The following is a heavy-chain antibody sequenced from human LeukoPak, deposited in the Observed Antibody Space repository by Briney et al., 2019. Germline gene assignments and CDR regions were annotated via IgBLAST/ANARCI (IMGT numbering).Heavy chain of an antibody. CDR2: ISAYNGNT. Sequence: EASVKVSCKASGYTFTSYGISWVRQAPGQGLEWMGWISAYNGNTNYAQKLQGRVTMTEDTSTDTAYMELSSLRSEDTAVYYCATDTLDGGRWFSGGQGPRAPVST. CDR3: ATDTLDGGRWFS. J-gene: IGHJ1*01. V-gene: IGHV1-18*01. CDR1: GYTFTSYG. D-gene: IGHD4-23*01.